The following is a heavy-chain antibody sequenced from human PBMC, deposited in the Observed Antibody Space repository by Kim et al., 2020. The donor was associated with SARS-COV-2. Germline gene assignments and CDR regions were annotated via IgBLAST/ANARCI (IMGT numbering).Heavy chain of an antibody. V-gene: IGHV3-23*01. CDR1: GFTFSSYA. Sequence: GGSLRLSCAASGFTFSSYAVNWVRQAPGKGLEWVSAISSSGGNTYYADSVKGRFTISRDNSKNTLYLQMNSLRAEDTAVYYCAKDRRLYYDFWSGYDRPRDGMDVWGQGAMGTVSS. CDR3: AKDRRLYYDFWSGYDRPRDGMDV. J-gene: IGHJ6*02. CDR2: ISSSGGNT. D-gene: IGHD3-3*01.